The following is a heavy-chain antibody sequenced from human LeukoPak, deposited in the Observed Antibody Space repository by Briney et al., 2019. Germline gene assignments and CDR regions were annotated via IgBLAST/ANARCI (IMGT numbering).Heavy chain of an antibody. CDR3: ARVLRSGWYYFDY. J-gene: IGHJ4*02. Sequence: ASVKVSCKAFGGTFSSYAISWVRQAPGQGLEWMGGIIPIFGTANYAQKFQGRVTITTDESTSTAYMELSSLRSEDTAVYYCARVLRSGWYYFDYWGQGTLVTVSS. CDR1: GGTFSSYA. D-gene: IGHD6-19*01. V-gene: IGHV1-69*05. CDR2: IIPIFGTA.